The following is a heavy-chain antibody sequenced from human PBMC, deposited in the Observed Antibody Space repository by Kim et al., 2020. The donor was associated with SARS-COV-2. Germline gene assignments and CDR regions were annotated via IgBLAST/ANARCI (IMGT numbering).Heavy chain of an antibody. V-gene: IGHV3-48*04. D-gene: IGHD3-22*01. CDR3: AREVGVFTMLVVGPDYFDS. CDR2: ISSSGSTI. CDR1: GFTFSTYS. Sequence: GGSLRLSCAASGFTFSTYSMNWVRQAPGKGLEWVSYISSSGSTIYYADSVKGRFTISRDNAKNALYLQMNSLRAEDTAVYYCAREVGVFTMLVVGPDYFDSWGQGALVTVSS. J-gene: IGHJ4*02.